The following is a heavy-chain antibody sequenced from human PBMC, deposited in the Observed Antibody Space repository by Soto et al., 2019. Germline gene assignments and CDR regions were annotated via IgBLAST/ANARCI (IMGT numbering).Heavy chain of an antibody. D-gene: IGHD3-9*01. CDR2: IYYSGST. J-gene: IGHJ5*01. CDR3: GRRPHIWSGYDVDN. CDR1: GGCC. V-gene: IGHV4-31*02. Sequence: GGCCRSINKKNPGKGLEWIGYIYYSGSTYYNPSLKSRVTISVDTSKNQFSLKLSSVTAADTALYFCGRRPHIWSGYDVDN.